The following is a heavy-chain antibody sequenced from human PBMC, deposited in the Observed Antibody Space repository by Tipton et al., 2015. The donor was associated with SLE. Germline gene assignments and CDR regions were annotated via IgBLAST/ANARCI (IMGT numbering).Heavy chain of an antibody. V-gene: IGHV4-34*01. Sequence: TPSLTCAVYGGSFSGSYWNWIRQPPGKGLEWIGEINHSGSANYNPSLKSRLTMSVDTSKNQFSVKLSSVTAADTAVYYCARHGVGSSPGAFDIWGQGTMVTVSS. D-gene: IGHD6-13*01. CDR3: ARHGVGSSPGAFDI. CDR2: INHSGSA. CDR1: GGSFSGSY. J-gene: IGHJ3*02.